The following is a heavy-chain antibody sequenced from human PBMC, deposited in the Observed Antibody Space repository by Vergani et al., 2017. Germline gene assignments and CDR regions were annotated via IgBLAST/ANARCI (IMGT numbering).Heavy chain of an antibody. J-gene: IGHJ4*02. V-gene: IGHV3-23*01. CDR1: GFTFSSHA. CDR2: IKNIVYST. D-gene: IGHD5-24*01. CDR3: GRGSDNYN. Sequence: EVQLLQSEGAVVQLGGPLRLSCVASGFTFSSHAMNWARQGQGQGLRWVTSIKNIVYSTHYPDSVKGRFTIPRDTSKNTLYLQMNSLRVEDTAVYYCGRGSDNYNWGQGTLVTVSS.